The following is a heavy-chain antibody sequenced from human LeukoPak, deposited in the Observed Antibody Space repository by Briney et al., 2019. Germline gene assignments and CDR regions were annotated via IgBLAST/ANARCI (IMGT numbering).Heavy chain of an antibody. CDR3: AKGAIGYYGSGSHLGY. V-gene: IGHV3-23*01. Sequence: GGSLRLSCAASGFTFSSYAMSWVRQAPGKGLEWVSAISGSGGSTYYADSVKGRFTISRDNSKNTLYLQMNSLRAEDTAVYYCAKGAIGYYGSGSHLGYWGQGTLVTVSS. CDR2: ISGSGGST. J-gene: IGHJ4*02. D-gene: IGHD3-10*01. CDR1: GFTFSSYA.